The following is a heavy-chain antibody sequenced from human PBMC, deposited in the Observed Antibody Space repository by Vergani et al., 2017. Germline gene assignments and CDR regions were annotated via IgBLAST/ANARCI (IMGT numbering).Heavy chain of an antibody. J-gene: IGHJ4*02. V-gene: IGHV1-18*04. Sequence: QVQLVQSGAEVKKPGASVKVSCKASGYTFTSYGISWVRQAPGQVLEWMGWISAYNGNPNYAQKLQGRVTMTTDTSTGTAYMELSGLRSEDTAVYYWAREWGYDTSGYYYYYWGQGTLVTVSS. CDR3: AREWGYDTSGYYYYY. D-gene: IGHD3-22*01. CDR2: ISAYNGNP. CDR1: GYTFTSYG.